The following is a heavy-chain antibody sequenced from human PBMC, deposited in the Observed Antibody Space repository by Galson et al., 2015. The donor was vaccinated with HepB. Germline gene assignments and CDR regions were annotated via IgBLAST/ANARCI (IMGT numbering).Heavy chain of an antibody. CDR1: GGTFSSYA. Sequence: SVKVSCKASGGTFSSYAISWVRQAPGQGLEWMGGIIPIFGTANYAQKFQGRVTITADESTSTAYMELSSLRSEDTAVYYCAREESGGSRYPYYSGMDVWGQGTTVTVSS. D-gene: IGHD2-15*01. CDR2: IIPIFGTA. CDR3: AREESGGSRYPYYSGMDV. V-gene: IGHV1-69*13. J-gene: IGHJ6*02.